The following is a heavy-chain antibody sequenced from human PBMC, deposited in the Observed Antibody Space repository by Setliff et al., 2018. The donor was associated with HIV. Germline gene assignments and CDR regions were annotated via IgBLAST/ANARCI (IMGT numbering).Heavy chain of an antibody. J-gene: IGHJ3*02. Sequence: SETLSLTCTVSGGSISSYFWSWIRQPPGKGLEWIGYMSYSGSTYYNPSLRSRIIMSVDTSKNQFSLKLSSVTAADTASYYCARSDSYCAGDCYGVDGVDAFDIWGQGTMVTVSS. CDR3: ARSDSYCAGDCYGVDGVDAFDI. D-gene: IGHD2-21*02. CDR1: GGSISSYF. V-gene: IGHV4-59*01. CDR2: MSYSGST.